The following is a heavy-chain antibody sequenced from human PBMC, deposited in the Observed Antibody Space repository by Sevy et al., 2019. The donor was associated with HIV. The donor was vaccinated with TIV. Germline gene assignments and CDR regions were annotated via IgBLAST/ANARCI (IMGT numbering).Heavy chain of an antibody. V-gene: IGHV3-7*01. Sequence: GESLKISCAASGFTFNRYWMSWVRQAPGKGLEWMANIKQDGSEKYYVDSVKGRFTISRDNAKNSLYLQMNSLRAEDTAVYYCARERGGGTDAFDIWGQGTMVTVSS. CDR2: IKQDGSEK. D-gene: IGHD3-16*01. CDR1: GFTFNRYW. J-gene: IGHJ3*02. CDR3: ARERGGGTDAFDI.